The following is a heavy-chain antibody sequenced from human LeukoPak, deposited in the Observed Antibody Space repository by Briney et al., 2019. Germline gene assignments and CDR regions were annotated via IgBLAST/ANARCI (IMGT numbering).Heavy chain of an antibody. CDR3: ARHLDCSSTSCYPGDAFDI. D-gene: IGHD2-2*01. CDR1: GGSFSGYY. Sequence: SETLSLTCAVYGGSFSGYYWSWIRQPPGKGLEWMGEINHSGSTNYNPFLKSRVTISVDTSKNQFSLKLSSVTAADTAVYYCARHLDCSSTSCYPGDAFDIWGQGTMVTVSS. J-gene: IGHJ3*02. CDR2: INHSGST. V-gene: IGHV4-34*01.